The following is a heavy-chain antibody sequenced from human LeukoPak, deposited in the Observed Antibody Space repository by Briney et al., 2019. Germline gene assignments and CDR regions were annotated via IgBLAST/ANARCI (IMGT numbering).Heavy chain of an antibody. V-gene: IGHV1-2*02. CDR2: INPNSGGS. CDR3: ARVGSFGQRLGFRRAFDI. Sequence: VASVKVSCKASGYTFTGSYMHWVRQAPGQGLEWMRWINPNSGGSNYAQKFQGGVTMTRDTSISTAYMELSRLRSDDTAVYYCARVGSFGQRLGFRRAFDIWGQGTMVTVSS. CDR1: GYTFTGSY. D-gene: IGHD6-25*01. J-gene: IGHJ3*02.